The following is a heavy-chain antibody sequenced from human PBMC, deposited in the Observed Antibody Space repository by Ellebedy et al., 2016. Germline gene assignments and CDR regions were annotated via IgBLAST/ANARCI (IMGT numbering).Heavy chain of an antibody. Sequence: SVKVSXXASGGTFSSYAISWVRQAPGQGLEWMGGIIPIFGTANYAQKFQGRVTITADESTSTAYMELSSLRSEDTAVYYCARGEYQLFDAFDIWGQGTMVTVSS. CDR2: IIPIFGTA. D-gene: IGHD2-2*01. J-gene: IGHJ3*02. CDR1: GGTFSSYA. V-gene: IGHV1-69*13. CDR3: ARGEYQLFDAFDI.